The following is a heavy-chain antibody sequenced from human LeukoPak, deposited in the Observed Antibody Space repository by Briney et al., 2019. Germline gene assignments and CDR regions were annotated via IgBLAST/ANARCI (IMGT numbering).Heavy chain of an antibody. V-gene: IGHV1-2*02. CDR1: GYTFTGYC. D-gene: IGHD3-22*01. J-gene: IGHJ4*02. Sequence: ASVKVSCKASGYTFTGYCMHWVLQAPGQGLEWMGWINPNSGGTNYAQKFQGRVTMTRDTSISTAYMELSRLTSDDTAVYYCARDYVYYYDSSGYYSTGSDYWGQGTLVTVSS. CDR3: ARDYVYYYDSSGYYSTGSDY. CDR2: INPNSGGT.